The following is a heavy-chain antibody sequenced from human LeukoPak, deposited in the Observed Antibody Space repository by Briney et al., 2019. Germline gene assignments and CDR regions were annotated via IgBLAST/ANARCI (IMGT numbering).Heavy chain of an antibody. CDR3: ARVSRGYSYGSPSGDY. J-gene: IGHJ4*02. Sequence: PGGSLRLSCAASGFTFSSYSMNWVRQAPGKGLEWVSYISSSSSTIYYADSVKGRFTISRDNAKNSLYLQMNSLRAEDTAVYYCARVSRGYSYGSPSGDYWGQGTLVTVSS. CDR2: ISSSSSTI. CDR1: GFTFSSYS. D-gene: IGHD5-18*01. V-gene: IGHV3-48*04.